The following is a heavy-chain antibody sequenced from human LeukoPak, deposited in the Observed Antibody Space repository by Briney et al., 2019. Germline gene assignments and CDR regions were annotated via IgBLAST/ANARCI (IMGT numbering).Heavy chain of an antibody. J-gene: IGHJ4*02. D-gene: IGHD1-1*01. CDR3: TRDTYGNDY. CDR2: SRNKANSYTT. Sequence: QPGGSLRLSCAASGFSISNHYMDWVRQAPGRGLEWVGRSRNKANSYTTEYAASVKGRFTISRDDSENALYLRINSLQTDDTAVYFCTRDTYGNDYWGQGTLVTVSS. CDR1: GFSISNHY. V-gene: IGHV3-72*01.